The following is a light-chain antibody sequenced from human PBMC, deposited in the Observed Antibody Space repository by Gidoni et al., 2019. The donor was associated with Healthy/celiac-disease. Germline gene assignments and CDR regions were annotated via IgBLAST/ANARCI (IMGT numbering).Light chain of an antibody. CDR3: QSYDSSLSGSV. CDR1: SSNIGAGYD. J-gene: IGLJ2*01. V-gene: IGLV1-40*01. CDR2: GNS. Sequence: QPVLPQPPSVSGAPGHRVTISCTGSSSNIGAGYDVHWYQQLPGTAPKLLIYGNSNRPSGVPDRFSGSKSGTSASLAITGLQAEDEADYYCQSYDSSLSGSVFGGGTKLTVL.